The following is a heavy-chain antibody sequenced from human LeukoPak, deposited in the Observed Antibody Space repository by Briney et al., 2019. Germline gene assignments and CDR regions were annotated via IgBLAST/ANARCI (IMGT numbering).Heavy chain of an antibody. CDR1: GFTFSSYG. CDR2: ISYDGSNK. D-gene: IGHD6-19*01. CDR3: AKVSSGWYGPWGY. J-gene: IGHJ4*02. Sequence: GGSLRLSCAASGFTFSSYGMHWVRQAPGKGLEWVAVISYDGSNKYYADSVKGRFTISRDNSKNTLYLQMNSLRAEDTAVYYCAKVSSGWYGPWGYWGQGTLVTVSS. V-gene: IGHV3-30*18.